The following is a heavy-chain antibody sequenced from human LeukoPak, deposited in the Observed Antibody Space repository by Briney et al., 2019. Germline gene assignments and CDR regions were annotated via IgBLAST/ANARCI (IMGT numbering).Heavy chain of an antibody. CDR2: IYYSGST. V-gene: IGHV4-39*01. J-gene: IGHJ5*02. D-gene: IGHD5-18*01. Sequence: SQTLSLTCTVSGGSISSGGYYWGWIRQPPGKGLEWIGSIYYSGSTYYNPSLQSRVTISVDASKKQFSLKLSSVTAADTAVYYCARLMSDTRGYSYGYFNWFDPWGQGTLVTVSS. CDR3: ARLMSDTRGYSYGYFNWFDP. CDR1: GGSISSGGYY.